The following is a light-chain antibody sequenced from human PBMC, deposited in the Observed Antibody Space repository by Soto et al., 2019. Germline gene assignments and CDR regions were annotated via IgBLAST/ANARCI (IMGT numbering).Light chain of an antibody. CDR1: QDISNY. Sequence: DIQMSQSPSSLSASVGDRVTITCQASQDISNYLNWYQHKPGKPPKLLIYDASNLETGVPSRFSGSKSGTAFTFTITILQPEDIATYYCQQYDNLPFSFGGGTKVEIK. CDR3: QQYDNLPFS. V-gene: IGKV1-33*01. J-gene: IGKJ4*01. CDR2: DAS.